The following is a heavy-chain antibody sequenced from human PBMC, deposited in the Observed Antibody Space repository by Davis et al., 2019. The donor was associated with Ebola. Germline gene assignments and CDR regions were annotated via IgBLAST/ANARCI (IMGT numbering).Heavy chain of an antibody. J-gene: IGHJ5*02. CDR2: INTDGSGK. V-gene: IGHV3-7*03. Sequence: GESLKISCAASGFTFSGHWMTWVRQAPGRGLECVASINTDGSGKYYVESIKGRFTISRDNAKNSLYLQMSSLRAEDTAVYYCAKDRYGSPQGWFDPWGQGTLVTVSS. D-gene: IGHD6-13*01. CDR3: AKDRYGSPQGWFDP. CDR1: GFTFSGHW.